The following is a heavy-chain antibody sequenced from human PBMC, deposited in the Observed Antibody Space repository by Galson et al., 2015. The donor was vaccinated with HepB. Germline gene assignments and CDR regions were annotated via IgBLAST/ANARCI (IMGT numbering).Heavy chain of an antibody. CDR1: GDTFSSYA. D-gene: IGHD3-10*01. J-gene: IGHJ6*02. Sequence: SVKVSCKASGDTFSSYAISWVRQAPGQGLEWMGGIIPIFGTANYAQKFQGRVTITADESTSTAYMELSSLRSEDTAVYYCARLQYGLESYYKHYGMDDWGQGTPVTVSS. CDR2: IIPIFGTA. CDR3: ARLQYGLESYYKHYGMDD. V-gene: IGHV1-69*13.